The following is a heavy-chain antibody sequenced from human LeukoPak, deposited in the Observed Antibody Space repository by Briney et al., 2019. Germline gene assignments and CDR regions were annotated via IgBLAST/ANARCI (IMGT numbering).Heavy chain of an antibody. CDR1: GFTFSTFA. CDR3: ATYRQVLLPFES. V-gene: IGHV3-23*01. D-gene: IGHD2-8*02. CDR2: IFPSGGEI. J-gene: IGHJ4*02. Sequence: GGSLRLSCASSGFTFSTFAMIWVRHPPGKGLEWVSSIFPSGGEIHYADSVRGRFTISRDNSKSTLSLQMNSLRAEDTAIYYCATYRQVLLPFESWGQGTLVTVSS.